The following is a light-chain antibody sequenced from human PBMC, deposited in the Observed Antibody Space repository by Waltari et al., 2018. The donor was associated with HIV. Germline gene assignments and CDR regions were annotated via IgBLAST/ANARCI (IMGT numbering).Light chain of an antibody. CDR1: SSHFGLYYF. CDR2: DVT. J-gene: IGLJ2*01. CDR3: STHTTNDTLE. Sequence: QSALPQPASVSGSPGQSVTISCTGTSSHFGLYYFVSWYQQYPGNSPKVIIYDVTSRPSGVPPRFSGPRSGNTASLTISGLQVDDEAVYYCSTHTTNDTLEFGGGTKVTVL. V-gene: IGLV2-14*03.